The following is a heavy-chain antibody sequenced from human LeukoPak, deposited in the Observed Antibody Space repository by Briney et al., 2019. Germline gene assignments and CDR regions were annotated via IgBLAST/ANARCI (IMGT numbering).Heavy chain of an antibody. CDR3: ARRSYCSSTSCYGWDYYYGMDV. D-gene: IGHD2-2*01. CDR2: IYYSGST. V-gene: IGHV4-39*01. J-gene: IGHJ6*02. CDR1: GGSISSSSYY. Sequence: PSETLSLTCTVSGGSISSSSYYWGWIRQPPGTGLEWIGSIYYSGSTYYNPSLKSRVTISVDTSKNQFSLKLSSVTAADTAVYYCARRSYCSSTSCYGWDYYYGMDVWGQGTTVTVSS.